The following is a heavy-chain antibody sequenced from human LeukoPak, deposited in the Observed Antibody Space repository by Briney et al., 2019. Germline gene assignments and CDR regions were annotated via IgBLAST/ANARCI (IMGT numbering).Heavy chain of an antibody. CDR3: VGAAADTTPRP. J-gene: IGHJ4*02. V-gene: IGHV3-21*01. D-gene: IGHD6-13*01. Sequence: PGGSLRLSCAASGFTFSSDTMNWVRQAPGQGLEWVSSISSSSSNTHYADSVKGRFTISRDNAKNSLYLQMNSLRAEDTAVYYCVGAAADTTPRPWGQGTLVTVSS. CDR2: ISSSSSNT. CDR1: GFTFSSDT.